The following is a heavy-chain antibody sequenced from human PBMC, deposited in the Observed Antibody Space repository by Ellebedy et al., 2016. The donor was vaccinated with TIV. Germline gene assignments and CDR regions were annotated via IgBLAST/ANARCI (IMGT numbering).Heavy chain of an antibody. CDR2: INHSGST. Sequence: SETLSLXCAVYGASFSHYYWSWIRLPPGKGLEWIGEINHSGSTYYNPSLKSRVSMSVDRSKNQFSLKLNSLSAADTAVYFCARGRGGSYSIPCDVWGQGALVTVSS. V-gene: IGHV4-34*01. CDR3: ARGRGGSYSIPCDV. D-gene: IGHD1-26*01. CDR1: GASFSHYY. J-gene: IGHJ4*02.